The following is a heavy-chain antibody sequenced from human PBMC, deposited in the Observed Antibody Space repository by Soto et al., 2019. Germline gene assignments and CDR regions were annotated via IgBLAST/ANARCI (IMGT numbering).Heavy chain of an antibody. CDR1: GCSFTIYG. Sequence: GASVKVSCKASGCSFTIYGITWVRQAPGQGLEWMGWISTYDGNTNCAQNFQGRVSMARDTSTSTAYMELRSLRSDDTAVYYCARDRGRSCIGGICPFDYWGQGTLVTVSS. CDR2: ISTYDGNT. V-gene: IGHV1-18*01. J-gene: IGHJ4*02. CDR3: ARDRGRSCIGGICPFDY. D-gene: IGHD2-15*01.